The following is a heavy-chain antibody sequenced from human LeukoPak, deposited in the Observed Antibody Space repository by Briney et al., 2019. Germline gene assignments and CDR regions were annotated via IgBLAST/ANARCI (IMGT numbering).Heavy chain of an antibody. CDR3: ARDHGSDFDY. Sequence: GGSLRLSCAASGFTFSSYAMSWVRQAPGKGLEWVSAISGSGGSTYYADSVKGRFTISRDNAKNSLFLQMDSLRAEDTAVYYCARDHGSDFDYWGQGILVTVSS. CDR1: GFTFSSYA. V-gene: IGHV3-23*01. CDR2: ISGSGGST. J-gene: IGHJ4*02.